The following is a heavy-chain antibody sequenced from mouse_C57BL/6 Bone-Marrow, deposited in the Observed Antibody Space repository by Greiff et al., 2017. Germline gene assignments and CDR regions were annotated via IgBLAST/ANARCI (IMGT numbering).Heavy chain of an antibody. CDR1: GYTFTSYG. V-gene: IGHV1-81*01. CDR3: ARWGYFYYYAMDY. J-gene: IGHJ4*01. Sequence: QVQLKQSGAELARPGASVKLSCKASGYTFTSYGISWVKQRTGQGLEWIGEIYPRSGNTYYNEKFKGKATLTADKSSSTAYMELRSLTSEDSAVYFCARWGYFYYYAMDYWGQGTSVTVSS. CDR2: IYPRSGNT. D-gene: IGHD2-3*01.